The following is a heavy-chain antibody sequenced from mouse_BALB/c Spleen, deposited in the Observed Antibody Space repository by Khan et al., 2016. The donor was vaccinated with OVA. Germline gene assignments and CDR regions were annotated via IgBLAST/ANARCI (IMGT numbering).Heavy chain of an antibody. Sequence: EVKLVESGGGLVKPGGSLKLSCAASGFTFSTYAMSWVRQTPEKRLEWVATISSDGDYTYFPDNVTGRFTISRDNAKNTLCLQMTSLRSEDTAMYYCARSPYGNVAYWGQGTLVTVSA. CDR2: ISSDGDYT. CDR1: GFTFSTYA. CDR3: ARSPYGNVAY. D-gene: IGHD2-1*01. J-gene: IGHJ3*01. V-gene: IGHV5-9-3*01.